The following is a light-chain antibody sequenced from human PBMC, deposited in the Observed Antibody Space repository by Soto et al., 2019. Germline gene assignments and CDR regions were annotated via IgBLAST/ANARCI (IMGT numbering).Light chain of an antibody. CDR1: QSVSSW. CDR3: LQHNSYPLT. Sequence: DIQMTQSPSTLSASVGDRVTITCRASQSVSSWLAWYQQKPGKAPKLLIYEASSLESGVPSRFSGSGSGTQFTLTISSLQPEDFATYYCLQHNSYPLTFGGGTKVDIK. V-gene: IGKV1-5*03. J-gene: IGKJ4*01. CDR2: EAS.